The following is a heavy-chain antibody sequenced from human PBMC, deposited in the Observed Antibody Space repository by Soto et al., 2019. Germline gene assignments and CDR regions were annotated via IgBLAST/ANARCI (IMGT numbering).Heavy chain of an antibody. CDR2: IWYDGSNK. Sequence: GGSLRLSCAASGFTFSSYGMHWVRQAPGKGLEWVAVIWYDGSNKYYADSVKGRFTISRDNSKNTLYLQMNSLRAEDTAVYYCAGDARTAAAQAWFDPWGQGTLVTVSS. CDR3: AGDARTAAAQAWFDP. J-gene: IGHJ5*02. D-gene: IGHD6-13*01. V-gene: IGHV3-33*01. CDR1: GFTFSSYG.